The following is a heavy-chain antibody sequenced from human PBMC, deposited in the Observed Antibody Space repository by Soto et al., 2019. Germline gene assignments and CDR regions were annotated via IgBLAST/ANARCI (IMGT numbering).Heavy chain of an antibody. J-gene: IGHJ4*02. V-gene: IGHV3-23*01. D-gene: IGHD6-19*01. Sequence: EVQLLESGGGLVQPGGSLRLSCAASGFTFSSYAMSWVRQAPGKGLEWVSGISGSGESAYYADSVKGRFTISRDNSKNTLYLQMNSLRAEDTAVYYCATRAYSSGWFLADSIFDYWGQGTLVTVSP. CDR2: ISGSGESA. CDR1: GFTFSSYA. CDR3: ATRAYSSGWFLADSIFDY.